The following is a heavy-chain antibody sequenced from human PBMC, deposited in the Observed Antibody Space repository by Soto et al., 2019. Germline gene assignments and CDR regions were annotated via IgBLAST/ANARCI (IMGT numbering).Heavy chain of an antibody. D-gene: IGHD2-15*01. CDR2: INPNSGGT. CDR1: GYTFTGYY. Sequence: QVQLVQSGAEVKKPGASVKVSCKASGYTFTGYYMHWVRQAPGQGLEWMGWINPNSGGTNYAQKFQGWVTMTRDTSISTAYMELSRLRSDDTAVYYCARGCSGGSCYQSFDYWGQGTLVTVSS. CDR3: ARGCSGGSCYQSFDY. V-gene: IGHV1-2*04. J-gene: IGHJ4*02.